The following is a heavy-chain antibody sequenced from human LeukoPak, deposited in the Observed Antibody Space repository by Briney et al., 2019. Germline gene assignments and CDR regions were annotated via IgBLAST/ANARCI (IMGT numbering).Heavy chain of an antibody. CDR2: ISGSGGST. CDR3: AKDDDFWSGYYRDYYYGMDV. Sequence: GGSLRLSCGTSGFTFSSYPMSWVRQAPGKGLEWVSAISGSGGSTYYADSVKGRFTISRDNSKNTLYLQMNSLRAEDTAVYYCAKDDDFWSGYYRDYYYGMDVWGQGTTVTVSS. D-gene: IGHD3-3*01. V-gene: IGHV3-23*01. CDR1: GFTFSSYP. J-gene: IGHJ6*02.